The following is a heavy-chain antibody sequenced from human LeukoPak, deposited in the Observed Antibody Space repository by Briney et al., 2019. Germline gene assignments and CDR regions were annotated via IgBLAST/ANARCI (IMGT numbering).Heavy chain of an antibody. CDR2: IHTSGST. V-gene: IGHV4-4*07. Sequence: SETLSLTCTVSGGSISSYYWTWIRQPAGKGLEWIGHIHTSGSTNYNPSLKSRVTMSLDTSKNQFSLKLNSVTAADTAVYYCAKEGMIRGVIDYWGQGALVTVSS. J-gene: IGHJ4*02. D-gene: IGHD3-10*01. CDR1: GGSISSYY. CDR3: AKEGMIRGVIDY.